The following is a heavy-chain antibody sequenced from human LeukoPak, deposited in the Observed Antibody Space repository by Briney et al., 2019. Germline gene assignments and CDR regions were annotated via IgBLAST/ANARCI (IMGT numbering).Heavy chain of an antibody. CDR2: SYPGYSDT. Sequence: GGALEISLKGSGHRFTSYWIGWVRPRPGKGLGWMGSSYPGYSDTILSPSFQGQVTISADKSISTAYLQWSSLKASDTAMYYCARRHCSSTSCYDFDYWGQGTLVTVSS. CDR3: ARRHCSSTSCYDFDY. D-gene: IGHD2-2*01. V-gene: IGHV5-51*01. CDR1: GHRFTSYW. J-gene: IGHJ4*02.